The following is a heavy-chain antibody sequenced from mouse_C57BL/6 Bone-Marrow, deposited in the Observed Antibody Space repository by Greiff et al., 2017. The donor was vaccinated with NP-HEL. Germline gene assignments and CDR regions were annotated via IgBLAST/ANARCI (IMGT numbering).Heavy chain of an antibody. Sequence: EVQLQQSGAELVRPGASVKLSCTASGFNIKDDYMHWVKQRPEQGLEWIGWIDPENGDTEYAPKFQGKATITADTSSNTAYLQLSSLTSEDTAVYYCTPYSLFDYWGQGTTLTVSS. D-gene: IGHD1-1*01. CDR2: IDPENGDT. J-gene: IGHJ2*01. CDR1: GFNIKDDY. CDR3: TPYSLFDY. V-gene: IGHV14-4*01.